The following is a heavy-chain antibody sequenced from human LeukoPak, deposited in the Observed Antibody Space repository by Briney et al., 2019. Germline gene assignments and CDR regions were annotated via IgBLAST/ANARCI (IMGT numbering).Heavy chain of an antibody. D-gene: IGHD3-22*01. V-gene: IGHV3-30*02. CDR2: IRYDGSNK. J-gene: IGHJ4*02. CDR1: GFTFSSYS. CDR3: AKEGYYDSSGSYPVDY. Sequence: GGSLRLSCAASGFTFSSYSMNWVRQAPGKGLEWVAFIRYDGSNKYYADSVKGRFTISRDNSKNTLYLQMNSLRAEDTAVYYCAKEGYYDSSGSYPVDYWGQGTLVTVSS.